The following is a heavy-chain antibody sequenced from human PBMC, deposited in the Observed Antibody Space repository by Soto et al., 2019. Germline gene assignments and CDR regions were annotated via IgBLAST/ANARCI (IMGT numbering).Heavy chain of an antibody. Sequence: PGGSLRLSCAASGFTFSSYGMHWVRQAPGKGLEWVAVISYDGSNKYYADSVKGRFTISRDNSKNTLYLQMNSLRAEDTAVYYCAKDHYYDSSGSGHDAFDIWGQGTMVTVSS. J-gene: IGHJ3*02. CDR2: ISYDGSNK. D-gene: IGHD3-22*01. V-gene: IGHV3-30*18. CDR3: AKDHYYDSSGSGHDAFDI. CDR1: GFTFSSYG.